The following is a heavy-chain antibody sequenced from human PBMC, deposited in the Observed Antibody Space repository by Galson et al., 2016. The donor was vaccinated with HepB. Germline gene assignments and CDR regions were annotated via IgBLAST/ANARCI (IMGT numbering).Heavy chain of an antibody. CDR2: INAGNGNT. V-gene: IGHV1-3*01. CDR3: ARDRKKDYDFWSGTDV. Sequence: SVKVSCKASGYTFTSHAMHWVCQAPGQRLEWMGWINAGNGNTKYSQKFQGRVTITRDTSASTAYMELSSLRSEDTAVYYCARDRKKDYDFWSGTDVWGQGTTVTVS. D-gene: IGHD3-3*01. CDR1: GYTFTSHA. J-gene: IGHJ6*02.